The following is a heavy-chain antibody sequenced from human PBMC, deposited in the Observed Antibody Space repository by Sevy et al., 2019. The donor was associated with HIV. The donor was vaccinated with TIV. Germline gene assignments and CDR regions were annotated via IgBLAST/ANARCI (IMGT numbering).Heavy chain of an antibody. J-gene: IGHJ4*02. Sequence: GGSLRLSCVASGFSLSDYAMHWVRQGPDKGLAWVAVISFDGGNTYYSDAVEGRFTISRDNSKNTVFLHMNSLSPDDTALYYCARGPYNSGLRFDFWGQGTLVTVSS. V-gene: IGHV3-30-3*01. D-gene: IGHD5-12*01. CDR3: ARGPYNSGLRFDF. CDR1: GFSLSDYA. CDR2: ISFDGGNT.